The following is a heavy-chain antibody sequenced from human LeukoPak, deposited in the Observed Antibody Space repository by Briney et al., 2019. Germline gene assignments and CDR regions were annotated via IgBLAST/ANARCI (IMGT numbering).Heavy chain of an antibody. CDR1: GYTFTSYA. J-gene: IGHJ4*02. CDR2: INSNSGGT. CDR3: ARDPEYCSGGSCYRLDY. Sequence: EASVKVSCKASGYTFTSYAMNWVRQAPGQGLEWMGWINSNSGGTNYAQKFQGRVTMTRDTSISTAYMELSRLRSDDTAVYYCARDPEYCSGGSCYRLDYWGQGTLVTVSS. V-gene: IGHV1-2*02. D-gene: IGHD2-15*01.